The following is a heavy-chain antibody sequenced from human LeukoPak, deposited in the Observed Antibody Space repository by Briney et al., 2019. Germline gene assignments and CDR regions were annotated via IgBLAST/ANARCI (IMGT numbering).Heavy chain of an antibody. J-gene: IGHJ4*02. CDR2: ISSSSSYI. D-gene: IGHD2-15*01. Sequence: PGGSLRLSCAASGFTFSNAWMSWVRQAPGKGLEWVSSISSSSSYIYYADSVKGRFTISRDNAKNSLYLQMHSLRAGDTAVYYCARARVVVKSRFDYWGQGTLVTISS. CDR1: GFTFSNAW. CDR3: ARARVVVKSRFDY. V-gene: IGHV3-21*01.